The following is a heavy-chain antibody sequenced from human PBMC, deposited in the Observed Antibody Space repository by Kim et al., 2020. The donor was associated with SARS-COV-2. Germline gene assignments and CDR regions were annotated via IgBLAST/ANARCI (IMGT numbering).Heavy chain of an antibody. CDR3: ARKSVRFLEWLGY. CDR1: GYTFTSYD. V-gene: IGHV1-8*01. D-gene: IGHD3-3*01. Sequence: ASVKVSCKASGYTFTSYDINWVRQATGQGLEWMGWMNPNSGNTGYAQKFQGRVTMTRNTSISTAYMELSSLRSEDTAVYYCARKSVRFLEWLGYWGQGTLVTVSS. CDR2: MNPNSGNT. J-gene: IGHJ4*02.